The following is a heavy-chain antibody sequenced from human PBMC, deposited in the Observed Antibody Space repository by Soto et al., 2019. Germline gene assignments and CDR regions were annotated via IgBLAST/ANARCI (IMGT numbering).Heavy chain of an antibody. D-gene: IGHD4-4*01. J-gene: IGHJ6*02. CDR3: AIDMGTVTNYDYYGMDV. Sequence: ASVKVSCKASGYTFTSYAMHWVRQAPGQRLEWMGWINAGNGNTKYSQKFQGRVTITRDTSASTAYMELSSLGSEDTAVYYCAIDMGTVTNYDYYGMDVWGQGTTVTVSS. CDR1: GYTFTSYA. CDR2: INAGNGNT. V-gene: IGHV1-3*01.